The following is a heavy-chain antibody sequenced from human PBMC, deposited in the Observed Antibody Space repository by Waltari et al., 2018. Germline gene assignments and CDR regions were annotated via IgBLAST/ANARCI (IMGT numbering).Heavy chain of an antibody. V-gene: IGHV3-7*01. CDR3: TRDDDNFDY. D-gene: IGHD3-22*01. CDR1: GFSFSSYW. J-gene: IGHJ4*02. CDR2: IKRDGSEK. Sequence: EVQLVESGGGLVQPGGSLRLSCAAAGFSFSSYWMTWVRQAPGKGLEWVANIKRDGSEKNYVDSLKGRFTISRDNAKNSLYLQMNSLSVEDTAVYYCTRDDDNFDYWGQGTLVTVSS.